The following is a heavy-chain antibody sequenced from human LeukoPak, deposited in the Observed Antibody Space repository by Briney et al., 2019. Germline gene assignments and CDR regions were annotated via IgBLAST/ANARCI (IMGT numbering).Heavy chain of an antibody. D-gene: IGHD4-23*01. J-gene: IGHJ3*02. CDR1: GGSISSGGYS. CDR2: IYHSGST. V-gene: IGHV4-30-2*01. Sequence: PSETLSLTCAVSGGSISSGGYSWRWIRQPPGKGLEGIVYIYHSGSTYYNPSLKSRVTISVDRSKNQFSLKLSSVTAADTAVYYCARGGTVDDAFDIWGQGTMVTVSS. CDR3: ARGGTVDDAFDI.